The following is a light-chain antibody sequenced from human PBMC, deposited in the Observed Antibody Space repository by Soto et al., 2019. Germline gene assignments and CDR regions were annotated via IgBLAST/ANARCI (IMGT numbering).Light chain of an antibody. CDR1: QSISTF. V-gene: IGKV1-39*01. Sequence: DIQMTQSPSSLSASVGDRVSVTCRASQSISTFLNWYQQRPGEAPKLLIYAASSLQSGVPSRFSGSGSGADFTVTIGSLQTEDCATYYCQQSYTPPRTFGQGTKVEVK. J-gene: IGKJ1*01. CDR3: QQSYTPPRT. CDR2: AAS.